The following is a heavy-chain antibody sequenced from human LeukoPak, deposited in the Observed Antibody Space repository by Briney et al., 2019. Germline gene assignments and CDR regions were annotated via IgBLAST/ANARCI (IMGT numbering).Heavy chain of an antibody. D-gene: IGHD4-23*01. V-gene: IGHV3-23*01. CDR2: ISGSGGST. J-gene: IGHJ2*01. CDR3: ARLEGRYDGISVSPNHWYFDL. CDR1: GFTFSSYA. Sequence: GGSLRLSCAASGFTFSSYAMSWVRQAPGKGLEWVSAISGSGGSTYYADSVKGRFTISRDNSKNTLYLQMNSLRAEDTAVYYCARLEGRYDGISVSPNHWYFDLWGRGTLVTVSS.